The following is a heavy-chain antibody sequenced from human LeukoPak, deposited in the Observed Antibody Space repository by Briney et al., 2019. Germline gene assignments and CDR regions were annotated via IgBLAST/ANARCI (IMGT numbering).Heavy chain of an antibody. Sequence: SVEVSCKASGGTFSSYAISWVRQAPGQGLEWMGGIIPIFGTANYAQKLQGRVTITTDESTSTAYMELSSLRSEDTAVYYCARDLGYYYGSGSYSLCYWGQGTLVTVSS. CDR1: GGTFSSYA. CDR3: ARDLGYYYGSGSYSLCY. V-gene: IGHV1-69*05. J-gene: IGHJ4*02. D-gene: IGHD3-10*01. CDR2: IIPIFGTA.